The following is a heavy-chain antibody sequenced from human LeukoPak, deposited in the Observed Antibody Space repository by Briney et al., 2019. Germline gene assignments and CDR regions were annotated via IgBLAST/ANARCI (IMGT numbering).Heavy chain of an antibody. CDR2: ISSSSSYI. D-gene: IGHD1-26*01. CDR1: GFTFSSYS. Sequence: GGSLRLSCAASGFTFSSYSMNWVRQAPGEGLELVSSISSSSSYIYYADSVKGRFTISRDNAKNSLYLQMNSLRAEDTAVYYCARGREGHAFDIWGQGTMVTVSS. CDR3: ARGREGHAFDI. V-gene: IGHV3-21*01. J-gene: IGHJ3*02.